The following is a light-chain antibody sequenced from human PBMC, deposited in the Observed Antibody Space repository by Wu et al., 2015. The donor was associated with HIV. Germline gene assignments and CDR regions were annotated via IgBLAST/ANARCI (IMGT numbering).Light chain of an antibody. J-gene: IGKJ1*01. CDR1: QSVSRF. CDR3: HQRTTWPRT. Sequence: EIVLTQFPATLSLSPGERATLSCRASQSVSRFLAWYQHKPGQAPRVVIYDTSNRAAGIPARFSGSGSGTDFTLTISSLEPEDFAVYYCHQRTTWPRTFGQGTKVEVK. V-gene: IGKV3-11*01. CDR2: DTS.